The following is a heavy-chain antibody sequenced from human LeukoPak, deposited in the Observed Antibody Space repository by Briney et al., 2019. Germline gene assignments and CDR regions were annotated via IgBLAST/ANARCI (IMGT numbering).Heavy chain of an antibody. J-gene: IGHJ5*02. V-gene: IGHV4-34*01. Sequence: SETLSLICAVYGGSFSGYYWSWIRQPPGKGLEWIGEINHSGSTNYNPSLKSRVTISVDTSKNQFSLKLSSVTAADTAVYYCARHLLSGWYWAHNWFDPWGQGTLVTVSS. CDR1: GGSFSGYY. CDR2: INHSGST. D-gene: IGHD6-19*01. CDR3: ARHLLSGWYWAHNWFDP.